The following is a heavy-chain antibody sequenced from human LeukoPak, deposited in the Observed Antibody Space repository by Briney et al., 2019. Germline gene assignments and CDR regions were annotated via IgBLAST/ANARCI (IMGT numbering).Heavy chain of an antibody. J-gene: IGHJ4*02. D-gene: IGHD3-3*01. Sequence: ASVKVSCKASGYTFTGYYMYWVRQAPGQGLEWMGWINPNSGGTNYAQKFQGRVTMTRDTSISTAYMELSRLRSDDTAVYYCARAFYDFWSGYYNPHFDYWGQGTLVTVSS. CDR1: GYTFTGYY. CDR2: INPNSGGT. CDR3: ARAFYDFWSGYYNPHFDY. V-gene: IGHV1-2*02.